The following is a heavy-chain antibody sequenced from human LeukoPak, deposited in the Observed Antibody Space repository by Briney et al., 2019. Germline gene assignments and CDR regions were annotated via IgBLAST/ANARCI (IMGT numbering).Heavy chain of an antibody. CDR3: AKSENYYDSSGSPGY. V-gene: IGHV3-30*18. Sequence: PGRSLRLSCAASGFTFSSYGMHWVRQAPGKGLEWVAVISYDGSNKYYADSVKGRFTISRDNSKNTLYLQMNSLRAEDTAVYYCAKSENYYDSSGSPGYWGRGTLVTVSS. D-gene: IGHD3-22*01. CDR2: ISYDGSNK. J-gene: IGHJ4*02. CDR1: GFTFSSYG.